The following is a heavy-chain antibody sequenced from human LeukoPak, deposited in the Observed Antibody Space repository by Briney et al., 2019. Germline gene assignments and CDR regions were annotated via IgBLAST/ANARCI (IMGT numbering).Heavy chain of an antibody. V-gene: IGHV4-30-4*01. CDR1: GGSISGGDYH. CDR3: ARQARGFDF. J-gene: IGHJ4*02. D-gene: IGHD3-10*01. Sequence: PSETLSLTCTVSGGSISGGDYHWGWIRRPPGQGLEWIGYIYYSGSTYYNPSLKSRLTISVDTSKNQFSLRLSSVTAADTAVYYCARQARGFDFWGQGNLVTVSS. CDR2: IYYSGST.